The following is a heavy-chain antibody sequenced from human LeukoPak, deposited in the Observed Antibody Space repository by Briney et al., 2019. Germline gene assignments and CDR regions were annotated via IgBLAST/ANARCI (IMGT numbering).Heavy chain of an antibody. CDR1: GGTFSSYA. V-gene: IGHV1-69*10. CDR2: IIPILGIA. J-gene: IGHJ4*02. CDR3: ARSWRYCSGGSCPFDY. D-gene: IGHD2-15*01. Sequence: SVKVSCKASGGTFSSYAISWVRQAPGQGLEWMGWIIPILGIANYAQKFQGRVTITADKSTSTAYTELSSLRSEDTAVYYCARSWRYCSGGSCPFDYWGQGTLVTVSS.